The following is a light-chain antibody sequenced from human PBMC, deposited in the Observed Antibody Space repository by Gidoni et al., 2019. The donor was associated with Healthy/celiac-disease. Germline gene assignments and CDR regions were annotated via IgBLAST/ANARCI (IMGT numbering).Light chain of an antibody. CDR2: KAS. CDR1: QINSSW. Sequence: DIQMTQSPSTLSASVGDRVTITCRASQINSSWLAWYQQKPGNAPKLLIYKASSLESGVPSRFSGSGSGTEFTLTISSLQPDDFATYYCQQYNSYPMYTFGQGTKLEIK. CDR3: QQYNSYPMYT. J-gene: IGKJ2*01. V-gene: IGKV1-5*03.